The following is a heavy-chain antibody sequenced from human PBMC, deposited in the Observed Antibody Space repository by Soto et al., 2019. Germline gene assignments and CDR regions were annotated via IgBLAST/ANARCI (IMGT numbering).Heavy chain of an antibody. J-gene: IGHJ4*02. CDR2: IYYSGST. V-gene: IGHV4-59*06. D-gene: IGHD2-21*02. CDR1: GGSISSYY. Sequence: SEALSLTCTVSGGSISSYYWSWIRQHPGKGLEWIGHIYYSGSTHYNPSLKSRVTISVDTSKSQFSLKLTSVTAADTAVYYCARGPGGNSDYWGRGTLVTVSS. CDR3: ARGPGGNSDY.